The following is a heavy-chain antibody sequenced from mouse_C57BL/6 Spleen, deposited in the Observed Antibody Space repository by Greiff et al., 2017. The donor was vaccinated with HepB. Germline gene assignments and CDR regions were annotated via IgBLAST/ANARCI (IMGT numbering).Heavy chain of an antibody. Sequence: VQLQQPGAELVKPGASVKLSCKASGYTFTSYWMHWVKQRPGQGLEWIGMIHPNSGSTNYNEKFKSKATLTVDKSSSTAYMQLSSLTSEDSAVYYCASSPYYDRAWFAYWGQGTLVTVSA. J-gene: IGHJ3*01. CDR1: GYTFTSYW. CDR2: IHPNSGST. D-gene: IGHD2-4*01. CDR3: ASSPYYDRAWFAY. V-gene: IGHV1-64*01.